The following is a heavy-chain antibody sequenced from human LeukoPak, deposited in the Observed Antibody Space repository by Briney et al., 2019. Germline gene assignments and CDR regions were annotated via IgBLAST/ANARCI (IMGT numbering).Heavy chain of an antibody. V-gene: IGHV1-58*02. CDR1: GFTFSSSA. J-gene: IGHJ5*02. Sequence: SVKVSCKTSGFTFSSSAIQWVRQARGQRLEWIGWIVVGSGATSYAHYLQERLTITRDMSTGTAYLELSGLRSEDTGIYYCAAETYTDSCCWFDPWGQGTLVTVSS. D-gene: IGHD3-16*01. CDR3: AAETYTDSCCWFDP. CDR2: IVVGSGAT.